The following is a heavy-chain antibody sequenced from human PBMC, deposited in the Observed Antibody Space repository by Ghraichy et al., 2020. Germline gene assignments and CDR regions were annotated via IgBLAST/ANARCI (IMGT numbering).Heavy chain of an antibody. J-gene: IGHJ4*02. CDR2: IGTNGLT. Sequence: GGSLRLSCSVSGFTFRTYAMSWVRQAPGRGLEWVSVIGTNGLTNYAAPVRGRLTISRDNSGDMLYLQMHCLRVEDTAVYYCARDLPTSGWTHFFDSWGRGTLVTVSS. D-gene: IGHD6-19*01. CDR1: GFTFRTYA. CDR3: ARDLPTSGWTHFFDS. V-gene: IGHV3-23*01.